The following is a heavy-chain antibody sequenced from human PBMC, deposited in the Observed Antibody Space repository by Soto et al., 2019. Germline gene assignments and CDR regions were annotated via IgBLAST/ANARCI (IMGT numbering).Heavy chain of an antibody. CDR2: ISGVDGDT. D-gene: IGHD3-10*01. Sequence: EVQLLESGGGLVKPGGSLRLSCAASGFTFTNYAMTWVRQAPGKGLEWVSSISGVDGDTSYADSVKGRFTISRDNSENTMFLQMNSLRPDDPAVYYCVKDRFTSTVRKYWFFDLWGRGTLVTVSS. CDR3: VKDRFTSTVRKYWFFDL. J-gene: IGHJ2*01. CDR1: GFTFTNYA. V-gene: IGHV3-23*01.